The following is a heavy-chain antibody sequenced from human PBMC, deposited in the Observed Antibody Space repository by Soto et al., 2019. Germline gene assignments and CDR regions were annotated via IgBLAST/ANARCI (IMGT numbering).Heavy chain of an antibody. D-gene: IGHD4-17*01. CDR2: ISGSGGST. CDR1: GFTFSSYA. J-gene: IGHJ4*02. CDR3: AKDGVYGEEGY. Sequence: EVQLLESGGGLVQPGGSLRLSCAASGFTFSSYAMSWVRQAPGKGLEWVSAISGSGGSTYYADSVKGRFTISRDNTKNPLYLHMNSLRAEDTAVYYCAKDGVYGEEGYWGQGTLVTVSS. V-gene: IGHV3-23*01.